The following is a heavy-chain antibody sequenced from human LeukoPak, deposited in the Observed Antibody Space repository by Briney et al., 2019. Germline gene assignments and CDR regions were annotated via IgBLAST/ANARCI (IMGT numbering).Heavy chain of an antibody. J-gene: IGHJ6*02. Sequence: SETLSLTCTVSGVSISSYYWSWIRQPAGKGLEWIGRIYTSGSTNYNPSLKSRVTMSVDTSKNQFSLKLSSVTAADTAVYYCARDRTVRLSSWYPMPRWGMDVWGQGTTVTVSS. D-gene: IGHD6-13*01. CDR1: GVSISSYY. CDR3: ARDRTVRLSSWYPMPRWGMDV. V-gene: IGHV4-4*07. CDR2: IYTSGST.